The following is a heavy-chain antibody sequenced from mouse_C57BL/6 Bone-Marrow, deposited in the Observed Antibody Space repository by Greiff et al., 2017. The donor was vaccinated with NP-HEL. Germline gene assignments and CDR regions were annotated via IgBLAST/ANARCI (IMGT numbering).Heavy chain of an antibody. CDR2: IDPSDSYT. J-gene: IGHJ3*01. CDR3: AGRYYYGSSYAWFAY. Sequence: QVQLQQPGAELVKPGASVKLSCKASGYTFTSYWMQWVKQRPGQGLEWIGEIDPSDSYTNYNQKFKGKATLTVDTSSSTAYMQLSSLTSEDSAVYYFAGRYYYGSSYAWFAYWGQGTLVTVSA. D-gene: IGHD1-1*01. CDR1: GYTFTSYW. V-gene: IGHV1-50*01.